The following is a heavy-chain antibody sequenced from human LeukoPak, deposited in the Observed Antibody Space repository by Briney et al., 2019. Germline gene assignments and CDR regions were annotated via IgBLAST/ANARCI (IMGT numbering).Heavy chain of an antibody. CDR3: ARAAVNLHPNHYYYMDG. CDR2: MNPYNGNT. CDR1: GYTFTSYD. J-gene: IGHJ6*03. V-gene: IGHV1-8*01. Sequence: ASVKVSCKASGYTFTSYDINWVRQATGQGLEWMGWMNPYNGNTGYAQKFEGRVIMTRDTSISTAYLELSSLTSEDTAVYYCARAAVNLHPNHYYYMDGRGKGTTVTVSS.